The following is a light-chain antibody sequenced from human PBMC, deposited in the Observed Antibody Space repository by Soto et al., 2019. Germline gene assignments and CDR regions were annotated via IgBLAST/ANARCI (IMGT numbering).Light chain of an antibody. V-gene: IGKV2-28*01. Sequence: DIVMTQSPLSLPVTPGESASISCRSSQSLLHSNGYNYLDWYLQKPGQSPQLLIYLGSNRASGVPDRFSGSGSGTDFTLKISRVEAEDVGVYYCMQALQPHDTFGQGTKLEIK. CDR1: QSLLHSNGYNY. CDR3: MQALQPHDT. CDR2: LGS. J-gene: IGKJ2*01.